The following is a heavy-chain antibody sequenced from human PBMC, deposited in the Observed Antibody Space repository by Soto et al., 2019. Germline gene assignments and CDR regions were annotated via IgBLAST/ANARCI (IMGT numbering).Heavy chain of an antibody. V-gene: IGHV1-18*01. Sequence: ASVKVSCKASGYTFTSYAMHWVRQAPGQRLEWMGWISAYNGNTNYAQKLQGRVTMTTDTSTSTAYMELRSLRSDDTAVYYCARDYPDYDILTGYAYWGQGTLVTVSS. CDR2: ISAYNGNT. D-gene: IGHD3-9*01. J-gene: IGHJ4*02. CDR3: ARDYPDYDILTGYAY. CDR1: GYTFTSYA.